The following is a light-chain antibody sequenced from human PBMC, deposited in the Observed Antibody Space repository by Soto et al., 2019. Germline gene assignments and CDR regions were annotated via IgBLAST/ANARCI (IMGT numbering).Light chain of an antibody. CDR2: DIS. CDR3: QQYNNWPPIT. J-gene: IGKJ5*01. Sequence: EIVMTQSPATLSVSPGERATLSCRASQSVSSNYLAWYQQKPGQAPRLLIYDISSRATGIPDRFSGSGSGTEFTLTISSLQSEDFAVYYCQQYNNWPPITFGQGTRLEIK. CDR1: QSVSSN. V-gene: IGKV3D-15*01.